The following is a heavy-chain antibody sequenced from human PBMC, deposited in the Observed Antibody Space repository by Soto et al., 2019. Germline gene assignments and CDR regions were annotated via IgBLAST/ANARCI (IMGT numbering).Heavy chain of an antibody. J-gene: IGHJ3*02. CDR2: VNAGNGDT. CDR3: ARASSHHDGFDM. V-gene: IGHV1-3*01. CDR1: GYTFSTYA. Sequence: QVQLVQSGAEVKKPGASVKVSCKASGYTFSTYAMHWVRQAPGQRFEWMGWVNAGNGDTRYSQKFQGRVTITRDTFATTGYMELSSLTSEDTAVYYCARASSHHDGFDMWGQGTKVTFSS.